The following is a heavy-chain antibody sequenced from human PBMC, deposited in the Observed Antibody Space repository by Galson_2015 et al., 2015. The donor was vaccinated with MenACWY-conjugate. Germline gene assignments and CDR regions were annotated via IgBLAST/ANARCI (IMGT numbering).Heavy chain of an antibody. CDR2: LHPSLGGT. D-gene: IGHD3-10*01. J-gene: IGHJ4*02. CDR1: GYTFTSYY. Sequence: AVKVSCKASGYTFTSYYMHWLRPPPAHGLVWMGVLHPSLGGTSYAQKFQRRVTMTSDTSTSTVYMELSSLRSDDTAVYYCARVTYYASGSYRKCHLDYWGQGTLVTVSS. CDR3: ARVTYYASGSYRKCHLDY. V-gene: IGHV1-46*01.